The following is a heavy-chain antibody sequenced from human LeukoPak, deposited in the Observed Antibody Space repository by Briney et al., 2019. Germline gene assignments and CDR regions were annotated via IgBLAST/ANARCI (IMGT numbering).Heavy chain of an antibody. CDR3: ASRAGKPGNTPWCFDY. Sequence: GGSLRLSCAASGFTFSNCWMTWVRQAPGKGPEWVANIKQDGSERNYVDSVKGRFTIARDNSKNSLYLQMTSLRGEDTAVYYCASRAGKPGNTPWCFDYWRQGALVTVSS. J-gene: IGHJ4*02. CDR2: IKQDGSER. D-gene: IGHD1-7*01. V-gene: IGHV3-7*01. CDR1: GFTFSNCW.